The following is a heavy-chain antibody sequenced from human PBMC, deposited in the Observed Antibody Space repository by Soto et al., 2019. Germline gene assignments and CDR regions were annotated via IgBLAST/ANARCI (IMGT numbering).Heavy chain of an antibody. CDR3: TTDSYTSVIVVRFDY. V-gene: IGHV3-15*07. J-gene: IGHJ4*01. CDR2: IKSKGHGGTT. Sequence: EVQLVESGGGLVKPVGSLRLSFAASGVAVSNAWINWVRQAPGKGLEWVGRIKSKGHGGTTDFAAPVRGRFAISRDDSRNLVYMQMNSLNTEDTAVYYCTTDSYTSVIVVRFDYWGHGTLVTVSS. CDR1: GVAVSNAW. D-gene: IGHD3-22*01.